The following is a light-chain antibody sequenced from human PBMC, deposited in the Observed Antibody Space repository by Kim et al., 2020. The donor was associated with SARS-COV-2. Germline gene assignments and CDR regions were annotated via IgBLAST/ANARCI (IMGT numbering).Light chain of an antibody. V-gene: IGLV3-19*01. CDR1: SLRKYY. CDR3: YSRDSSGDHLV. CDR2: GKN. J-gene: IGLJ2*01. Sequence: SSELTQDPAVSVALGQTLRITCQGDSLRKYYASWYQQKPGQAPVLVIYGKNNRPSGIPERFSGSSSGDTVSLTITGAQAEDEGDYYCYSRDSSGDHLVFG.